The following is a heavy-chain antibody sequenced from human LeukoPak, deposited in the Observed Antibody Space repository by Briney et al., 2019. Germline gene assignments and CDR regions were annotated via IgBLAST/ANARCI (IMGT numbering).Heavy chain of an antibody. D-gene: IGHD2-15*01. V-gene: IGHV3-21*01. J-gene: IGHJ4*02. CDR2: ISSSSTYI. CDR3: ARDRGSNDPIDY. Sequence: GGSLRLSCAASGFTFSDYSMSWVRQAPGKGLEWVSSISSSSTYILYADSVKGRFTISRDNSKNTLYLQMDSLRAEDTAVYYCARDRGSNDPIDYWGQGTQVTVSS. CDR1: GFTFSDYS.